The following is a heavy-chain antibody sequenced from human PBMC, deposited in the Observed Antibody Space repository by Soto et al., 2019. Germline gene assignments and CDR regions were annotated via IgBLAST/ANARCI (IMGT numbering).Heavy chain of an antibody. D-gene: IGHD3-22*01. CDR2: IIPILGIA. V-gene: IGHV1-69*02. J-gene: IGHJ4*02. CDR3: ARAAYYHDSSGYYPGDY. Sequence: ASVKVSCKASGGTFSSYTISWVRQAPGQGLEWMGRIIPILGIANYAQKFQGRVTITADKSTSTAYMELSSLRSEDTAVYYCARAAYYHDSSGYYPGDYWGQGSLVTVSS. CDR1: GGTFSSYT.